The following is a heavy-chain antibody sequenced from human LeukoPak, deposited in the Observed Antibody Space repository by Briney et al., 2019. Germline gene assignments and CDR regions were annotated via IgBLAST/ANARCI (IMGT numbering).Heavy chain of an antibody. V-gene: IGHV1-18*01. D-gene: IGHD3-3*01. CDR1: GYTFTSYG. Sequence: GASVKVSCKASGYTFTSYGISWVRQAPGQGLEWMGWISAYNGNTNYAQKLQGRVTMTTDTSTSTAYMELRSLRSDDTAVYYCARDQMLFGQSIFGVVFFDYWGREPWSPSPQ. J-gene: IGHJ4*02. CDR2: ISAYNGNT. CDR3: ARDQMLFGQSIFGVVFFDY.